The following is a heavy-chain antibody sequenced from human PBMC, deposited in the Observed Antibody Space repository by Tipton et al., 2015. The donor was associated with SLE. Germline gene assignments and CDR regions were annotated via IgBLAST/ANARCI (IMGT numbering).Heavy chain of an antibody. CDR2: INSDGSST. J-gene: IGHJ1*01. D-gene: IGHD3-3*01. Sequence: GSLRLSCAASGFTFSSYWMHWVRQAPGKGLVWVSRINSDGSSTSYADSVKGRFTISRDNAKNTLYLQMNSLRAEDTAAYYCARDSSCDCWIPAEYYQHGGQGSPGSVSA. CDR1: GFTFSSYW. CDR3: ARDSSCDCWIPAEYYQH. V-gene: IGHV3-74*01.